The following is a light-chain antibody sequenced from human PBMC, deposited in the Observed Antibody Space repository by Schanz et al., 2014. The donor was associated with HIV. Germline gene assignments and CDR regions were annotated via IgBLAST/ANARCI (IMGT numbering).Light chain of an antibody. V-gene: IGLV2-8*01. CDR3: SSYTSSSTWV. J-gene: IGLJ3*02. CDR2: EVT. Sequence: QSALTQPPSAPGSPGQSVTISCTGTSSDVGKYNYVSWYKQHPGKAPQLIIYEVTKRPSGVPDRFSGSKSGNTASLTISGLQADDEADYYCSSYTSSSTWVFGGGTKLTVL. CDR1: SSDVGKYNY.